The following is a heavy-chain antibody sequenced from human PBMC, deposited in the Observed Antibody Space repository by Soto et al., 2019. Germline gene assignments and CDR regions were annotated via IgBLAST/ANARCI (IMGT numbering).Heavy chain of an antibody. CDR1: AFTLSSYW. CDR3: ARDYEFGFDI. D-gene: IGHD3-22*01. J-gene: IGHJ3*02. Sequence: EVQLVESGGGLVQPGGSLRLSCEASAFTLSSYWMSWVRQAPGKGLEWVANIKPDGSEKYYVDSVKGRFTISRDNTTNSLYLQMSTLRPEDTAIYYCARDYEFGFDIWGQGTLVTVSS. CDR2: IKPDGSEK. V-gene: IGHV3-7*01.